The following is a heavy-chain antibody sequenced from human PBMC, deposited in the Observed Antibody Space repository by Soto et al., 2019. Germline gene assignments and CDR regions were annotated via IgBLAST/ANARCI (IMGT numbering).Heavy chain of an antibody. D-gene: IGHD2-2*01. V-gene: IGHV3-48*01. CDR1: GFTFRSYS. CDR2: INSAGSPI. CDR3: AVGTCSITSCSRVWFDP. J-gene: IGHJ5*02. Sequence: GEALKISCAASGFTFRSYSMNWVRQAPGKGLEWISYINSAGSPIYYADSVKGRFTISRDNAKNSLFLQMNSLRAEDTAVYYCAVGTCSITSCSRVWFDPWGQGTLVTVSS.